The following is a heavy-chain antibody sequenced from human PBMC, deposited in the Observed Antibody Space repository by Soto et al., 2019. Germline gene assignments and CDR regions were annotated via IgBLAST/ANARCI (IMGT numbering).Heavy chain of an antibody. D-gene: IGHD3-3*01. CDR1: GFTFSNYS. V-gene: IGHV3-21*01. CDR2: ISSGSTYI. J-gene: IGHJ4*02. Sequence: EVQLVESGGGLVKPGRSLRLSCAASGFTFSNYSMNWVRQAPGKGLEWVAAISSGSTYIYYADSVKGRFTISRDNAKNSLYMQMNSLRAEDTAVYYCARVVEDFWGGYYEYWGQGNLVTVSS. CDR3: ARVVEDFWGGYYEY.